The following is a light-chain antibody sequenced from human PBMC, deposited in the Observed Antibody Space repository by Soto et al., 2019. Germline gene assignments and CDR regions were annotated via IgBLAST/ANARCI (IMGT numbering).Light chain of an antibody. J-gene: IGLJ3*02. V-gene: IGLV2-23*01. CDR2: EGT. CDR1: SSDVGAYNL. CDR3: AVWDNSMTAWV. Sequence: QSALTQPASVSGSPGQSITVSCTGTSSDVGAYNLVSWYQQYPGKAPRLIIYEGTKRPSGISHRFSGSKSDNTASLTISGLRSEDEAHYYCAVWDNSMTAWVFGGGTKLTVL.